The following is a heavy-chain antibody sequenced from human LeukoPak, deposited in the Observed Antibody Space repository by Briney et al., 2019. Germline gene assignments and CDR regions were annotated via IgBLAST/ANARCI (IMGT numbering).Heavy chain of an antibody. CDR2: IYHSGST. J-gene: IGHJ4*02. D-gene: IGHD1-1*01. V-gene: IGHV4-4*02. CDR1: GGSISSGNW. Sequence: SETLSLTCAVSGGSISSGNWWSWVHQPPGEGLEWIGEIYHSGSTNYNPSLKSRVTISVDKSKNQFSLKLTSVTAADTAVYYCARIGNYYFDYWGQGTLVTVSS. CDR3: ARIGNYYFDY.